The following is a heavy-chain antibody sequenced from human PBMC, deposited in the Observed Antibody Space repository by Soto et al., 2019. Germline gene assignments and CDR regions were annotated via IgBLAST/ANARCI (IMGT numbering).Heavy chain of an antibody. J-gene: IGHJ4*02. CDR1: GFTFSSYG. V-gene: IGHV3-23*01. CDR2: ISGSGGST. Sequence: GSLRLSCAASGFTFSSYGMSWVRQAPGKGLEWVSAISGSGGSTYYADSVKGRFTISRDNSKNTLYLQMNSLRVEDTAVYYCAKSLSVGATTPFDYWGQGTLVTVSS. D-gene: IGHD1-26*01. CDR3: AKSLSVGATTPFDY.